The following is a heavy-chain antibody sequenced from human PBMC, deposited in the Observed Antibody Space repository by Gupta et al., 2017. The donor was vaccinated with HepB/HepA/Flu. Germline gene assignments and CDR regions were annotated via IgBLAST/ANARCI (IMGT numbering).Heavy chain of an antibody. Sequence: EAQLVESGGGLVQPGGSLRLSCTASGFPFSTHWMIWVRQAPGMGLEWVANINQDGSETYYVDSVKGRFTISRDNAKNSLYLQVNSLRAEDTAVYYCARDGVAPGVYFDYWGQGTLVTVSS. D-gene: IGHD6-13*01. V-gene: IGHV3-7*01. CDR2: INQDGSET. CDR1: GFPFSTHW. CDR3: ARDGVAPGVYFDY. J-gene: IGHJ4*02.